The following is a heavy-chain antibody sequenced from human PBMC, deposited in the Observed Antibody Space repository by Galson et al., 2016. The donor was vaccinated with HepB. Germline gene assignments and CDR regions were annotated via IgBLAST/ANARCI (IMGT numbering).Heavy chain of an antibody. D-gene: IGHD1-1*01. J-gene: IGHJ4*02. CDR1: GFTFSSNW. CDR3: VSNAGWKYDY. CDR2: TKQDGTEK. V-gene: IGHV3-7*01. Sequence: SLRLSCAASGFTFSSNWMAWVRQAPGKGLEWVANTKQDGTEKYYVDSVKGRFTISKDNAKNSLYLQLNSLRAEDTAVYYCVSNAGWKYDYWGQGTLVTVSS.